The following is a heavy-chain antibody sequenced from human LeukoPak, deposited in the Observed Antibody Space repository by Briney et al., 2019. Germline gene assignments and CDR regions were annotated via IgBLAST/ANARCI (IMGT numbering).Heavy chain of an antibody. J-gene: IGHJ3*02. CDR2: IYHSGST. D-gene: IGHD3-3*01. V-gene: IGHV4-38-2*02. Sequence: SETLSLTCTVSGYFISSGYYWGWIRQPPGKGLEWIGSIYHSGSTYYNPSLKSRVTISVDTSKNQFSPKLSSVTAADTAVYYCARSRFLEWLVHDAFDIWGQGTMVTVSS. CDR3: ARSRFLEWLVHDAFDI. CDR1: GYFISSGYY.